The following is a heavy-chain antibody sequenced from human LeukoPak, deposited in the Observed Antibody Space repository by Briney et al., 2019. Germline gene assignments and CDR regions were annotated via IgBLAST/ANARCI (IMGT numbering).Heavy chain of an antibody. CDR2: VYPGDSTT. Sequence: KCGESLKISCQASGYSFTDYWIGWVRQVPGGGLDWMGTVYPGDSTTRYGPSFQGHVTISADESTTTAYLQWSSLKASDTAMYYCAGLAGYSGSYPHWFDPWGQGTLVTVSS. V-gene: IGHV5-51*01. CDR3: AGLAGYSGSYPHWFDP. CDR1: GYSFTDYW. D-gene: IGHD1-26*01. J-gene: IGHJ5*02.